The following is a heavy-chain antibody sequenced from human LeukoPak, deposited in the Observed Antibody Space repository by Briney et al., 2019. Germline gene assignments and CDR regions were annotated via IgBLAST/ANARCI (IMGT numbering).Heavy chain of an antibody. D-gene: IGHD3-3*01. J-gene: IGHJ4*02. CDR1: GGSISSGSYY. CDR2: IYTSGST. V-gene: IGHV4-61*02. Sequence: SETLSLTCTVSGGSISSGSYYWSWIRQPAGKGLEWIGRIYTSGSTNYNPSLKSRLTISLDTSKNHFSLKLSSVTAADTAVYFCARDPYDFWSGYRKYYFDYWGQGTLVTVSS. CDR3: ARDPYDFWSGYRKYYFDY.